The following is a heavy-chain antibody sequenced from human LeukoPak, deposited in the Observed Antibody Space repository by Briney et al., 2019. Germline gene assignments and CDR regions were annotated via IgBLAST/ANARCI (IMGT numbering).Heavy chain of an antibody. J-gene: IGHJ4*02. Sequence: LTLSCAASGFTFSSYEMNWVRQPPGKGLEWIGSIYYSGSTYYNPSLKSRVTISVDTSKNQFSLKLSSVTAADTAVYYCARLQGSGSPPFDYWGQGTLVTVSS. CDR3: ARLQGSGSPPFDY. V-gene: IGHV4-39*01. D-gene: IGHD3-10*01. CDR2: IYYSGST. CDR1: GFTFSSYE.